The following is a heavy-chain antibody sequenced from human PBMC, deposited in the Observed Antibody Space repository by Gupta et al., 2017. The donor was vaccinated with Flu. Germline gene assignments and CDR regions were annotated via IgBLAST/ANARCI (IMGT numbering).Heavy chain of an antibody. D-gene: IGHD3-3*01. CDR2: IHYSGST. J-gene: IGHJ6*03. CDR3: ARGPGYDFWSGYRDYYYYYYMDV. Sequence: RQPPGKGLEWIGYIHYSGSTNYNPSLKSRVTISVDTSKNQFSLKLSSVTAADTAVYYCARGPGYDFWSGYRDYYYYYYMDVWGKGTTVTVSS. V-gene: IGHV4-59*01.